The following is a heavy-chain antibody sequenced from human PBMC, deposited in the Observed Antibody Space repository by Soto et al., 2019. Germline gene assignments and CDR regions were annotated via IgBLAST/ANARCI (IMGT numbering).Heavy chain of an antibody. CDR3: ARDSGYINSWLYFHQ. Sequence: SETLSLTCTVSGGSFGSYYWNWIRQTPGKGLEWIGYIYYTGRTSYNPSLESRVVISADTSKNQFSLRLNSVTAADTAVYYCARDSGYINSWLYFHQWGQGTQVTVSS. D-gene: IGHD6-13*01. CDR1: GGSFGSYY. J-gene: IGHJ1*01. CDR2: IYYTGRT. V-gene: IGHV4-59*01.